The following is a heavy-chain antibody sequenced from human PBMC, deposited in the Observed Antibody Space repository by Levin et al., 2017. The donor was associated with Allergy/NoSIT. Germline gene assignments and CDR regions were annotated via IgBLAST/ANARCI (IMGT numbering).Heavy chain of an antibody. V-gene: IGHV1-69*13. CDR2: IIPIFGTA. Sequence: ASVKVSCKASGGTFSSYAISWVRQAPGQGLEWMGGIIPIFGTANYAQKFQGRVTITADESTSTAYMELSSLRSEDTAVYYCARPVDTMVRGVIPNYYYYGMDVWGQGTTVTVSS. CDR1: GGTFSSYA. CDR3: ARPVDTMVRGVIPNYYYYGMDV. D-gene: IGHD3-10*01. J-gene: IGHJ6*02.